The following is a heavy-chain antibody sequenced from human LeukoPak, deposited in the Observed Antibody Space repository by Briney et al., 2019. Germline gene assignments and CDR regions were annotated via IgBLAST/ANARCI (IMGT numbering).Heavy chain of an antibody. D-gene: IGHD2/OR15-2a*01. Sequence: PGGSLRLSCAASGFTFSRYWIHWVRQAPGKGLVWVSRINNDGSDTIYADSVKGRFAMSRDNAKNTVFLQMSGLRAEDTAVYYRARGGFSHAFDVWGQGTTVTVSS. V-gene: IGHV3-74*01. CDR1: GFTFSRYW. CDR2: INNDGSDT. CDR3: ARGGFSHAFDV. J-gene: IGHJ3*01.